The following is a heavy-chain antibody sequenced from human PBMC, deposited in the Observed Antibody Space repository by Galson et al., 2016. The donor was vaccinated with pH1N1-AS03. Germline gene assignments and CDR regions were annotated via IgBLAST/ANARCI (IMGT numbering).Heavy chain of an antibody. CDR1: GFIFSSDW. V-gene: IGHV3-74*01. CDR2: ITSDGSSI. CDR3: AKEGDEGAFDC. Sequence: SLRLSCAASGFIFSSDWMHWVRQVPGKGLVWVSRITSDGSSIRYADAVKGRFTTSRDNARNTLSLQMDGLRAEDTALYYCAKEGDEGAFDCWGQGTLVTVSP. J-gene: IGHJ4*02.